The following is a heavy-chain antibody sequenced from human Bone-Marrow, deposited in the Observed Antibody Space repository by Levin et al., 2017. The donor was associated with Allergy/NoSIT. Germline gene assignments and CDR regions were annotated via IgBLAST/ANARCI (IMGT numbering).Heavy chain of an antibody. CDR3: AREIPLGLQSPGFDY. J-gene: IGHJ4*02. V-gene: IGHV1-69*04. D-gene: IGHD4-11*01. CDR1: GGTFSTYT. CDR2: IIPIVGVT. Sequence: GASVKVSCKASGGTFSTYTISWVRQAPGQGLEWMGRIIPIVGVTNYAQKFQGRVTISADKSTSTAYMELSSLKSDDTAVYYCAREIPLGLQSPGFDYWGQGTLVSVSS.